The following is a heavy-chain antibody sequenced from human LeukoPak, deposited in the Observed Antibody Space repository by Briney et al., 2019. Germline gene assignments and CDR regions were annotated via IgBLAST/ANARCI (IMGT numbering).Heavy chain of an antibody. CDR1: GYSFTSYW. CDR3: ARHGRYCSGGSCYSPEEYYFDY. CDR2: IYPGDSDT. Sequence: GESLKISCKGSGYSFTSYWIGWVRQMPGKGLEWMGIIYPGDSDTRYSPSFQGQVTISADKSISTAYLQWSSLKASDTAMHYCARHGRYCSGGSCYSPEEYYFDYWGQGTLVTVSS. D-gene: IGHD2-15*01. V-gene: IGHV5-51*01. J-gene: IGHJ4*02.